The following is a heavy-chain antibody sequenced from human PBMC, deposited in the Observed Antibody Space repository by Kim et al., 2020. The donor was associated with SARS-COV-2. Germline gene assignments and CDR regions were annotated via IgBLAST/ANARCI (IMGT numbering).Heavy chain of an antibody. Sequence: NPSLRGRVTMSVDTSKNQFSLKLSSVTAADTAVYYCARTSRSTVVTHFDYWGQGTLVTVSS. CDR3: ARTSRSTVVTHFDY. V-gene: IGHV4-31*02. J-gene: IGHJ4*02. D-gene: IGHD4-17*01.